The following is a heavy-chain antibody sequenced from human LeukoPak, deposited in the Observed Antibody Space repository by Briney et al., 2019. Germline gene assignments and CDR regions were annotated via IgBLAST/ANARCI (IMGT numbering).Heavy chain of an antibody. V-gene: IGHV4-59*01. D-gene: IGHD5-18*01. Sequence: PSETLSLTCTVSGGSISSYYWSWVRQPPGKGLEWIGYISYSGRTNYNPSLKSRVTISVETSNNQFYLKLSSVTAADTAVYYCATTGYRGFDIWGQGTMVTVSS. J-gene: IGHJ3*02. CDR1: GGSISSYY. CDR3: ATTGYRGFDI. CDR2: ISYSGRT.